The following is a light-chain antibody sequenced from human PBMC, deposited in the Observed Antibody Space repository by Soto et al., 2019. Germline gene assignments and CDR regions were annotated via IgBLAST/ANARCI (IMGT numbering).Light chain of an antibody. V-gene: IGKV1-5*03. CDR1: QNINKW. Sequence: DMQMAESHATLSASVVDRFTSTCLASQNINKWLDWYQKKQGKAPNLPIYEASSLESGVPSRVGGSRYGTELTITISRMQPDDVATYYCLQYSSPPWTFGQGTKVDIK. J-gene: IGKJ1*01. CDR2: EAS. CDR3: LQYSSPPWT.